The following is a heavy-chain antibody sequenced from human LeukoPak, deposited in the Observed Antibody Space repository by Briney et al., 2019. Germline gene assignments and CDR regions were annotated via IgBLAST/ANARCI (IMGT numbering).Heavy chain of an antibody. D-gene: IGHD1-26*01. V-gene: IGHV4-39*07. CDR1: GGSISSSSYY. CDR3: ARGDGIVGATYLPFDH. CDR2: IYYSGST. Sequence: SETLSLTCTVSGGSISSSSYYWGWSRQPPEKGREWIGCIYYSGSTNYNPSLKRRVTISVDTSKHQFSLKLSSVTAADTAVYYCARGDGIVGATYLPFDHWGQGTLVTVSS. J-gene: IGHJ4*02.